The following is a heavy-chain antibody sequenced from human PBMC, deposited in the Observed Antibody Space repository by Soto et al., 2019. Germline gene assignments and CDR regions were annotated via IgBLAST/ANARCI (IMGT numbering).Heavy chain of an antibody. CDR1: GGSISSGDYY. J-gene: IGHJ4*02. D-gene: IGHD1-26*01. V-gene: IGHV4-30-4*01. Sequence: SETLSLTCTVSGGSISSGDYYWSWIRQPPGKGLEWIGYIYYSGSTYYNPSLKSRVTISVVTSKNQFSLKLSSVTAADTAVYYCARGESYSGYFDYWGQGTLVTVSS. CDR3: ARGESYSGYFDY. CDR2: IYYSGST.